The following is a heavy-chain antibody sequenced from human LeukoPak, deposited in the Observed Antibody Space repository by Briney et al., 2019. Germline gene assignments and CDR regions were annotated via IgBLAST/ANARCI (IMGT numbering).Heavy chain of an antibody. CDR2: INAGNGNT. Sequence: ASVKVSCKASGYTFTGYYMHWVRQAPGQGLEWMGWINAGNGNTKYSQKFQGRVTITRDTSASTAYMELSSLRSEDTAVYYCARLDEEIAAAWGQGTLVTVSS. J-gene: IGHJ4*02. V-gene: IGHV1-3*01. CDR3: ARLDEEIAAA. CDR1: GYTFTGYY. D-gene: IGHD6-13*01.